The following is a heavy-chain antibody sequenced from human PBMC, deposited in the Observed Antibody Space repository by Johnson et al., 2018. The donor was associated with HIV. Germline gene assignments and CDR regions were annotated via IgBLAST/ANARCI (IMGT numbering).Heavy chain of an antibody. CDR3: ASEVRGVLDI. D-gene: IGHD3-10*01. Sequence: QVQLVESGGGVVQPGRSLRLSCAASRFTFSSYAMHWVRQAPGKGLEWVAVIWYDGSNKYYADSVKGRFTISRDNSKNTLYLQMNSLRVEDTAVYYCASEVRGVLDIWGQGTMVTVSS. CDR2: IWYDGSNK. V-gene: IGHV3-30*14. J-gene: IGHJ3*02. CDR1: RFTFSSYA.